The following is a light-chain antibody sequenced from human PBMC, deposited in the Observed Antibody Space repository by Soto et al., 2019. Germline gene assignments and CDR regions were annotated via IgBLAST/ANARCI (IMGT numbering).Light chain of an antibody. V-gene: IGKV1-5*01. CDR1: QSISNW. CDR2: DAS. J-gene: IGKJ1*01. Sequence: DIQMTQSPSTLSASVGDRVTITCRASQSISNWLAWYQQKPGKAPKLLIYDASSLQSGVPSRFSGSGSGTEFTLTISSLQPDDFATYYCQQYSTYSGTFGQGTKVDNK. CDR3: QQYSTYSGT.